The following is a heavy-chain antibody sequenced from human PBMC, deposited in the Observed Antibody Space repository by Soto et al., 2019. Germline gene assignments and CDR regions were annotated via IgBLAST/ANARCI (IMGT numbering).Heavy chain of an antibody. D-gene: IGHD3-3*01. Sequence: SETLSLTCTVSGGSISSYYWSWIRQPPGKGLEWIGYIYYSGSTNYNPSLKSRVTISVDTSKNQFSLKLSSVTAADTAVYYCARWGDYDFWSGYYTGNYYYRMDVWGQGTTVTVSS. CDR1: GGSISSYY. V-gene: IGHV4-59*01. CDR2: IYYSGST. J-gene: IGHJ6*02. CDR3: ARWGDYDFWSGYYTGNYYYRMDV.